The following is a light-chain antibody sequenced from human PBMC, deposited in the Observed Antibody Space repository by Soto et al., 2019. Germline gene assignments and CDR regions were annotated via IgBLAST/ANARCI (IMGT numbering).Light chain of an antibody. Sequence: ILMTQSPYSLSVSLGERATINCRSSQTVLYSSNNKNYLAWYQQKPGQPPKLLIYWASTRESGVPDRFSGSGAGTDFTLTISSLEPEDFAVYYCQQRSNWPRTFGQGTKVDIK. CDR1: QTVLYSSNNKNY. J-gene: IGKJ1*01. CDR2: WAS. CDR3: QQRSNWPRT. V-gene: IGKV4-1*01.